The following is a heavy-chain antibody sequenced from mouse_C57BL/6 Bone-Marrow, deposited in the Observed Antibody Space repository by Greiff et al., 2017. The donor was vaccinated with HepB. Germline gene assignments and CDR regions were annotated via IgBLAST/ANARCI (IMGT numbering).Heavy chain of an antibody. V-gene: IGHV1-64*01. J-gene: IGHJ2*01. Sequence: QVQLQQSGAELVKPGASVKLSCKASGYTFTSYWMHWVKQRPGQGLEWIGMIHPNSGSTNYNEKFKSKATLTVDKSSSTAYMQLSSLTSEDSAVYYCARRALYDSYYFDYWGQGTTLTVSS. CDR3: ARRALYDSYYFDY. CDR2: IHPNSGST. CDR1: GYTFTSYW. D-gene: IGHD2-3*01.